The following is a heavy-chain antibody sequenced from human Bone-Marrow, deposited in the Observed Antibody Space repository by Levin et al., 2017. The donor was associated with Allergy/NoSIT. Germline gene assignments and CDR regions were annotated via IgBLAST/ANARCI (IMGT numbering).Heavy chain of an antibody. V-gene: IGHV3-30*04. CDR2: ISYDEKTK. CDR1: GFTFSGYA. J-gene: IGHJ6*02. CDR3: TRPPTYTYYYGMDV. Sequence: QHGESLKISCAASGFTFSGYAMNWVRQTPGKGLEWVASISYDEKTKYGDSVKGRFTISRDNSKNTLYLQMNSLTTGDAAVYYCTRPPTYTYYYGMDVWGQGTTVTVSS. D-gene: IGHD2-2*02.